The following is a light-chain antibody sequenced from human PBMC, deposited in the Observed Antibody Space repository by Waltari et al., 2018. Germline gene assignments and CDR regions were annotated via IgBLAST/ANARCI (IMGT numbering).Light chain of an antibody. J-gene: IGKJ5*01. Sequence: DIQMTQSPSTVSASLGDIVTITCRASQNLNTFLSWYQQKPGAVPNLLIYDASTLERGVPSRFSGSGSGTHFTLTISGLQPDDFATYYCQQYYDYPINFGQGTRL. CDR2: DAS. CDR3: QQYYDYPIN. V-gene: IGKV1-5*01. CDR1: QNLNTF.